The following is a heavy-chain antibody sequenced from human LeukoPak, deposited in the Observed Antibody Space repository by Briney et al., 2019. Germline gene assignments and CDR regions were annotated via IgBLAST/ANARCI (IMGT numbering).Heavy chain of an antibody. Sequence: SETLSLTCVVSGVSISSAGYSWSCIRQPPGKGLEWIRYIYHSGSTHYNPSLRSRVTMSVDRSKNQFSLRLTSVTGADTAVYYCARGATWVDYWGQGILVTVSS. J-gene: IGHJ4*02. CDR3: ARGATWVDY. CDR2: IYHSGST. V-gene: IGHV4-30-2*01. CDR1: GVSISSAGYS. D-gene: IGHD7-27*01.